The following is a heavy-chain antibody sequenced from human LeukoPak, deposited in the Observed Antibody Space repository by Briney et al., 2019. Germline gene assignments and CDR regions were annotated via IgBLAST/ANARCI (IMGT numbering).Heavy chain of an antibody. CDR1: GFTFGNYW. D-gene: IGHD3-16*02. CDR2: INTDGSST. J-gene: IGHJ1*01. Sequence: PGGSLRLSCAASGFTFGNYWMHWVRQAPGKGLVWVSRINTDGSSTIYADSVKGRFTISRDNAKNTLYLQMNSLRAEDTAVYYCARDNGGYFQHWGQGTLVTVSS. V-gene: IGHV3-74*01. CDR3: ARDNGGYFQH.